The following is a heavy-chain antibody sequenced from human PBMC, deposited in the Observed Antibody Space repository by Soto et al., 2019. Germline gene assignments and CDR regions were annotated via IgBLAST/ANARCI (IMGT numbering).Heavy chain of an antibody. CDR1: GFPFSDYY. V-gene: IGHV3-11*05. D-gene: IGHD3-9*01. Sequence: QVQLVESWGDLVKPGGSLRLSCAASGFPFSDYYMSWSRQAPGKGLEWVSSISSSSSDTNYAQSVKGRFTISRDNAKNSLHLQMNSLRAEDTAVYYCARRRPTSYYNYWGQGTLVTVSA. J-gene: IGHJ4*02. CDR3: ARRRPTSYYNY. CDR2: ISSSSSDT.